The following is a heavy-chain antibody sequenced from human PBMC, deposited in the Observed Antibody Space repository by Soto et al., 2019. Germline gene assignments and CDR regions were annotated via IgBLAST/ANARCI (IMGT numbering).Heavy chain of an antibody. J-gene: IGHJ4*02. CDR3: EREGSEVVTFDY. D-gene: IGHD3-10*01. Sequence: SVKVSCKASGGTFSSYAISWVRQAPGQGLEWMGGIIPIFSTANYAQKYKGRVTITADESTSTAYMELSSLRSEDTAVYYCEREGSEVVTFDYWGQGTLVTVSS. CDR1: GGTFSSYA. CDR2: IIPIFSTA. V-gene: IGHV1-69*13.